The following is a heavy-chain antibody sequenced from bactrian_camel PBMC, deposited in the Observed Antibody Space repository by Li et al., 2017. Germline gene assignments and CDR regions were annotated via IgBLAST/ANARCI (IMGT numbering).Heavy chain of an antibody. CDR3: AADSVGRCRARGWVERPSVAAYDY. Sequence: QLVESGGGSVQARGSLTLSCVVSTYTKSRYCMHWFRQAPGKEREGVASTDSDGDTVYADSVKGRFTISQDNDKNTLYLQMNSLKPEDTAMYYCAADSVGRCRARGWVERPSVAAYDYWGQGTQVTVS. J-gene: IGHJ4*01. D-gene: IGHD5*01. CDR2: TDSDGDT. CDR1: TYTKSRYC. V-gene: IGHV3S26*01.